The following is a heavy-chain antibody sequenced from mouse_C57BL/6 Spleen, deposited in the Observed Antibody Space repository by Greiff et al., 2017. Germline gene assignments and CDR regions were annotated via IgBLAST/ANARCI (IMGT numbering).Heavy chain of an antibody. J-gene: IGHJ2*01. Sequence: QVQLQQSGAELVKPGASVKISCKASGYAFSSYWMNWVKQRPGKGLEWIGQIYPGDGDTNYNGKFKGKATLTADKSSSTAYMQLSSLTSEDSAVYFCARLEGDGYYFDYWGQGTTLTVSS. CDR3: ARLEGDGYYFDY. CDR1: GYAFSSYW. D-gene: IGHD2-3*01. V-gene: IGHV1-80*01. CDR2: IYPGDGDT.